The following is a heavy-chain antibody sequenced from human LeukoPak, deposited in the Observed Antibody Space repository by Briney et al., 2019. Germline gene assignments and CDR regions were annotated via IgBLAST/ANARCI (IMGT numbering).Heavy chain of an antibody. CDR2: INPNSGGT. D-gene: IGHD1-26*01. CDR1: GYTFTGYY. J-gene: IGHJ3*02. Sequence: GASVKVSCKASGYTFTGYYMHWVRQAPGQGLEWMGRINPNSGGTNYAQKFQGRVTMTRDTSISTAYMELSRLRSDDTAVYYCASIVGATYDDAIDIWGQGTMVTVSS. V-gene: IGHV1-2*06. CDR3: ASIVGATYDDAIDI.